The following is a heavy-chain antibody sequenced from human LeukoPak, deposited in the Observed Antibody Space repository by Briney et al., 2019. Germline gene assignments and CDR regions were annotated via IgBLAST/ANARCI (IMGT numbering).Heavy chain of an antibody. D-gene: IGHD5-18*01. CDR3: AREEIQLCFDY. CDR1: GYTFTSYY. CDR2: INPSGGST. J-gene: IGHJ4*02. V-gene: IGHV1-46*01. Sequence: ASVMVSCKASGYTFTSYYMHWVRQAPGQGLEWMGIINPSGGSTSYAQKFQGRVTMTRDTSTSTVYMELSSLRSEDTAVYYCAREEIQLCFDYWGQGTLVTVSS.